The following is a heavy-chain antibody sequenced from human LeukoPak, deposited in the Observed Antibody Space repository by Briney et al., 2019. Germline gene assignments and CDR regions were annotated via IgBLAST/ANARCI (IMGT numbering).Heavy chain of an antibody. D-gene: IGHD3-10*01. Sequence: GGSLRLSCAASGFTFSSYWMHWVRQAPGRGLLWVSRIKSDGSSTSYADSVKGRFTISRDNAKNTLYLQMNSLRAEDTAVYYCASNYGSGSYYKYYYYGMDVWGKGTTVTVSS. V-gene: IGHV3-74*01. CDR1: GFTFSSYW. CDR2: IKSDGSST. J-gene: IGHJ6*04. CDR3: ASNYGSGSYYKYYYYGMDV.